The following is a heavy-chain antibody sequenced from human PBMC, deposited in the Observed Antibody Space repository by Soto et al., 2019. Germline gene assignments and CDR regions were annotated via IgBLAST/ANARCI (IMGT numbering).Heavy chain of an antibody. D-gene: IGHD3-3*01. J-gene: IGHJ4*02. CDR2: ISGSGGST. CDR3: AKEYYDFWSGYAETYLFDY. Sequence: WGSLRLSCAASGFTFSSYAMSWVLQAPGKGLEWVSAISGSGGSTYYADSVKGRFTISRDNSKNTLYLQMNSLRAEDTAVYYCAKEYYDFWSGYAETYLFDYWGQGTLVTVSS. V-gene: IGHV3-23*01. CDR1: GFTFSSYA.